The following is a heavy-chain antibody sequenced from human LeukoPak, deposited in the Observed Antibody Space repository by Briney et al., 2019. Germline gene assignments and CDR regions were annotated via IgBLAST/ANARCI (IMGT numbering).Heavy chain of an antibody. D-gene: IGHD1-14*01. V-gene: IGHV3-7*01. CDR1: GFTLSRYW. Sequence: PGGSLRLTCAASGFTLSRYWMSWVRQPPGKGLEGVANINDDGGRSHYVDTVKSRFTISIDTAKNSLYLQMNTMTAEDTAVYYCARGGNLENWGRGTLVTVSS. J-gene: IGHJ4*02. CDR3: ARGGNLEN. CDR2: INDDGGRS.